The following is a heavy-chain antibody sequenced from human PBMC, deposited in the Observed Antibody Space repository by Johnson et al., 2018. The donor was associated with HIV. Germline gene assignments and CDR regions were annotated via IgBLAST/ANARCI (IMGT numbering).Heavy chain of an antibody. CDR3: AKEDWNYLLGAFDI. D-gene: IGHD1-7*01. CDR2: IWYDGSNI. J-gene: IGHJ3*02. Sequence: QVQLVESGGGVVQPGRSLRLSCAASGFTFSSYGMHWVRQAPGKGLEWVAVIWYDGSNIYYADSVKGRFTVSRDNSKNTLYLQMSSLRAEDTAVYYCAKEDWNYLLGAFDIWGQGTMVTVSS. CDR1: GFTFSSYG. V-gene: IGHV3-33*06.